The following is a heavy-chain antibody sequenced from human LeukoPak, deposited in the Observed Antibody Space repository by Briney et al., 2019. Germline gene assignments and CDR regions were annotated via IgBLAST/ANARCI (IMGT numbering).Heavy chain of an antibody. CDR2: TYYTGST. Sequence: SETLSLTCTVSGGSISSYYWSWIRQSPGKGLEWIGYTYYTGSTNYNPSLKSRVTMSVDTSRTQISLKLSSVTAADTAVYYCARRSDWFDYWGQGTLVTVSS. V-gene: IGHV4-59*08. D-gene: IGHD2-21*02. J-gene: IGHJ4*02. CDR3: ARRSDWFDY. CDR1: GGSISSYY.